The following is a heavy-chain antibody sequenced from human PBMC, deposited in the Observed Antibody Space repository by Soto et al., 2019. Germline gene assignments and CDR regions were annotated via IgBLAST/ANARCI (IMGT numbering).Heavy chain of an antibody. CDR1: GGSISSGGYS. V-gene: IGHV4-30-2*01. CDR2: IYHSGST. D-gene: IGHD6-19*01. J-gene: IGHJ4*02. CDR3: ASLRSGWGIDY. Sequence: QLQLQESGSGVVKPSQTLSLTCAVSGGSISSGGYSWSWIRQPPGKGLEWIGYIYHSGSTYYNPSLKSRVTISVDRSKNQFSLKLSSVTAADTAVYCASLRSGWGIDYWGQGTLVTVSS.